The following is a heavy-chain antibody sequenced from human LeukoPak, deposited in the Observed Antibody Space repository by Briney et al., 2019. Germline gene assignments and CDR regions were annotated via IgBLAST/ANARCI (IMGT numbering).Heavy chain of an antibody. CDR2: IKQDGSEK. CDR1: GFTFSSYW. J-gene: IGHJ6*03. V-gene: IGHV3-7*01. Sequence: GGSLRLSCAASGFTFSSYWMSWVRQAPGKGLEWVANIKQDGSEKYYVDSVKGRFTISRDNAKNSLYLQMNSLRAEDTAVYYCARDRRGGQWLYYYYMDVWGKGTTVTVSS. CDR3: ARDRRGGQWLYYYYMDV. D-gene: IGHD6-19*01.